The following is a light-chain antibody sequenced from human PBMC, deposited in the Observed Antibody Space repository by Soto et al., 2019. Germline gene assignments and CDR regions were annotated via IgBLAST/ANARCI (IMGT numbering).Light chain of an antibody. CDR1: QNIYNF. CDR3: PQCFNTPT. V-gene: IGKV1-39*01. J-gene: IGKJ2*01. CDR2: GPS. Sequence: DIQMPQSPSSLSASVGDIVTITCRASQNIYNFVNWYLQKPGKAPKLLIYGPSSAESGVPSRFSASGSGRDFTLTISILQTEEFPTFYCPQCFNTPTFGQ.